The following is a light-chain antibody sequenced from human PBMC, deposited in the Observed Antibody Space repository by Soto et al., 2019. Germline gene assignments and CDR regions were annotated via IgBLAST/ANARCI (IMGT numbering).Light chain of an antibody. J-gene: IGKJ2*01. CDR1: QSISRY. CDR3: QQSHSTPLYT. CDR2: AAS. V-gene: IGKV1-39*01. Sequence: DIQTTQSPSSLSASLGDRVTITCRASQSISRYLNWYQHKPGKAPKLLIYAASSLQSGVPSRFSGSGSGTDFTLTISSLQPEDFATYYCQQSHSTPLYTFGQGTKLEIK.